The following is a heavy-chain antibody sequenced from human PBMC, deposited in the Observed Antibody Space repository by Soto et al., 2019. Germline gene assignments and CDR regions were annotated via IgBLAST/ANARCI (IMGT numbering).Heavy chain of an antibody. CDR1: GFTFSSYG. CDR3: ARVRPSGDAFDI. J-gene: IGHJ3*02. V-gene: IGHV3-33*01. Sequence: QVQLVESGGGVVQPGRSLRLSCAASGFTFSSYGMHWVRQAPGKGLEWVAVIWYDGSNKYYADSVKGRFTISRDNSKNTLYLQMNSLRAEDTAVYYCARVRPSGDAFDIWGQGTMVTVSS. CDR2: IWYDGSNK. D-gene: IGHD6-25*01.